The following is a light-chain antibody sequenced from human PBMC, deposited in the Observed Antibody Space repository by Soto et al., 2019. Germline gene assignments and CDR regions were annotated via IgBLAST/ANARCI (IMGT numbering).Light chain of an antibody. CDR1: QSVRSSY. Sequence: TLSLVTVSLYPRERATLSCRASQSVRSSYLAWYQQKPGQAPRLLIYGAFSRATGIPDRFCGSGSGTAFTTPISSLQHAEDVVTYCCQYYSLLPSTFGQGTKLDIK. CDR2: GAF. CDR3: CQYYSLLPST. V-gene: IGKV3-20*01. J-gene: IGKJ1*01.